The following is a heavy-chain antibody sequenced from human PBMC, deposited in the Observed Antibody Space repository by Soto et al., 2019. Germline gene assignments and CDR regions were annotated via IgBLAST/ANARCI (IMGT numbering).Heavy chain of an antibody. Sequence: ASVKVSCKASGYTFTSYYMHWVRQAPAQGLDWMGIINPSGGSTSYAQKFQGRVTMTRDTSTSTVYMELSSLRSEDTAVYYCARISSNYYDSSGYYSDFDYWGQGTLVTVSS. V-gene: IGHV1-46*01. CDR1: GYTFTSYY. CDR3: ARISSNYYDSSGYYSDFDY. J-gene: IGHJ4*02. CDR2: INPSGGST. D-gene: IGHD3-22*01.